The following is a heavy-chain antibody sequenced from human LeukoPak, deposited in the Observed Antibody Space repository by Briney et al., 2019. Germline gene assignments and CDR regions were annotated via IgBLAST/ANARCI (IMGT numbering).Heavy chain of an antibody. J-gene: IGHJ5*02. CDR1: GFTFSSYG. CDR3: ARGDPTLEYSSSWNWFDP. CDR2: ISSSSIYI. D-gene: IGHD6-13*01. V-gene: IGHV3-21*01. Sequence: GGSLRLSCAASGFTFSSYGMSWVRQAPGKGLEWVSSISSSSIYIYNADSVKGRFTISRDNSKNTLYLQMGSLRAEDMAVYYCARGDPTLEYSSSWNWFDPWGQGTLVTVSS.